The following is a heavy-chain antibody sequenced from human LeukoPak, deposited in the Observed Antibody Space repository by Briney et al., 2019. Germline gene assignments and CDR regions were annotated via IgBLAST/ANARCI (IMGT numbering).Heavy chain of an antibody. CDR1: GYSISSGHY. V-gene: IGHV4-38-2*02. J-gene: IGHJ4*02. Sequence: SETLSLTCAVSGYSISSGHYWAWVRQPPGKGLEWIGSIYHSGNTYYNASLKSRVSISVDTSKSQFSLKLTSMTAADTAIYYCARDTRYYYDSSGYFYLGFDYWGQGTLVTVSS. CDR3: ARDTRYYYDSSGYFYLGFDY. CDR2: IYHSGNT. D-gene: IGHD3-22*01.